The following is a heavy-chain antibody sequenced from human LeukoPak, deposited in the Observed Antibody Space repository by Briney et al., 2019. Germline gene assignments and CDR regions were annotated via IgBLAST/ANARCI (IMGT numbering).Heavy chain of an antibody. CDR3: ATGDYGGPFDY. CDR1: GFTFSSYG. V-gene: IGHV3-33*01. Sequence: RGSLRLSCATSGFTFSSYGMHWVRQAPGKGLEWVAVIWYDGGNKYYGDSVKGRFTISRDNSKSTLYLQMNSLRAEDTAVYCCATGDYGGPFDYWGQGTLVTVSS. J-gene: IGHJ4*02. D-gene: IGHD4-17*01. CDR2: IWYDGGNK.